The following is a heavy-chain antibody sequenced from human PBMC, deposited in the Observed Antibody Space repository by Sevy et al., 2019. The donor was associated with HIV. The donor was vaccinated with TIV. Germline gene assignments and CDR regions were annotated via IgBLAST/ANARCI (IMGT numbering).Heavy chain of an antibody. Sequence: GGSLRLSCAASGFTFSSYTMSWVRQAPGRGLEWVSAIRGSGGSTYYAGSAQGRFTMSRDNSKNTLYLQMDSLRAEDTAVYYCAKDGYYDSSGFYVWDYWGQGTLVTVSS. CDR3: AKDGYYDSSGFYVWDY. D-gene: IGHD3-22*01. CDR1: GFTFSSYT. CDR2: IRGSGGST. V-gene: IGHV3-23*01. J-gene: IGHJ4*02.